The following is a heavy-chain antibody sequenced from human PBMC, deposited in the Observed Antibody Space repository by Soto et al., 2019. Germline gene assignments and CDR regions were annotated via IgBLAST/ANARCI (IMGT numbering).Heavy chain of an antibody. J-gene: IGHJ2*01. CDR3: ARGNHRWLQLWYFDL. D-gene: IGHD5-12*01. V-gene: IGHV1-69*12. CDR1: GGTFSNYP. CDR2: IIPIFGTT. Sequence: QVQLVQSGAEVKKPGSSVKVSCKASGGTFSNYPISWVRQAPGQGLEWMGGIIPIFGTTNYAQKFQGRVTTTADESTCTAYMELSSLRSEDTAVFYCARGNHRWLQLWYFDLWGRGTLVTVSS.